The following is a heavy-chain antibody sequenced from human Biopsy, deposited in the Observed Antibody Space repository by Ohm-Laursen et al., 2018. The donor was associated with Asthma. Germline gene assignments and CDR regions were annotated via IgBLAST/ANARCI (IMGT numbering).Heavy chain of an antibody. D-gene: IGHD3-22*01. CDR2: IYSGETL. Sequence: SLRLSCAASGFAVSRDHMFWVRQAPGKGLEWVSVIYSGETLHTADSVRGRFTISRDYSKNTLYLQMHSLRAEDTAVYYCARGDSSNWSHYYFDYWGQGTLVTVSS. CDR3: ARGDSSNWSHYYFDY. CDR1: GFAVSRDH. J-gene: IGHJ4*02. V-gene: IGHV3-53*01.